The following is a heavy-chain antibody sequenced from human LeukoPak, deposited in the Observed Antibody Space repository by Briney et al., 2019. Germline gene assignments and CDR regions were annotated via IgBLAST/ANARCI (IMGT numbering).Heavy chain of an antibody. CDR3: ARHSIVAGKMTVTPSDLHWFDP. J-gene: IGHJ5*02. Sequence: SETLSLTCTISGGSIISSDFFWDWIRQSPGKGPEWIGSVYFSGDTYYSPSLESRVTVSVDTSKNQFSLKLSSVTAADSAVYYCARHSIVAGKMTVTPSDLHWFDPWGQGTLVSVSS. CDR1: GGSIISSDFF. V-gene: IGHV4-39*01. D-gene: IGHD6-19*01. CDR2: VYFSGDT.